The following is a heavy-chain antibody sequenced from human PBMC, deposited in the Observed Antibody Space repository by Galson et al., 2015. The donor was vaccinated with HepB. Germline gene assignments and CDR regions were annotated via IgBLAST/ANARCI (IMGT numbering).Heavy chain of an antibody. CDR3: ASSSDYGDYGDFDY. Sequence: SLRLSCAASGFTFSSYSMNWVRQAPGKGLEWVSSISSSSSYIYYADSVKGRFTISRDNAKNSLYLQMNSLRAEDTAVYYCASSSDYGDYGDFDYWGQGTLVTVSS. CDR1: GFTFSSYS. J-gene: IGHJ4*02. CDR2: ISSSSSYI. V-gene: IGHV3-21*01. D-gene: IGHD4-17*01.